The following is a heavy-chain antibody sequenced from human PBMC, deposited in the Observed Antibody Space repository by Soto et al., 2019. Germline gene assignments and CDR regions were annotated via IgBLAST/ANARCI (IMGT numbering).Heavy chain of an antibody. D-gene: IGHD3-22*01. CDR1: GFTFDDYA. V-gene: IGHV3-9*01. CDR3: AKDLYDSSGPADY. CDR2: ISWNSGSI. J-gene: IGHJ4*02. Sequence: PGGSLRLSCAASGFTFDDYAMHWVRQAPGKGLEWVSGISWNSGSIGYADSVKGRFTISRDNAKNSLYLQMNSLRAEDTALYYCAKDLYDSSGPADYWGQGTLVTVSS.